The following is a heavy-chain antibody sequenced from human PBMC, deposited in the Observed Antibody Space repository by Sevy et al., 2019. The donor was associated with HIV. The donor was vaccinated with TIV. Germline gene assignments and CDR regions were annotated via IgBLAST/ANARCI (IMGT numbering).Heavy chain of an antibody. Sequence: SETLSLTCAVSGGSISSGGYSWNWIRLPPGKGLEWIGYIYHSGSTFYNPSLKSRVTISLGRSKNQFSLKLTSVTAADTAVYYCARGVAAAGTDYFDYWGQGTLVTVSS. J-gene: IGHJ4*02. D-gene: IGHD6-13*01. CDR2: IYHSGST. CDR1: GGSISSGGYS. V-gene: IGHV4-30-2*01. CDR3: ARGVAAAGTDYFDY.